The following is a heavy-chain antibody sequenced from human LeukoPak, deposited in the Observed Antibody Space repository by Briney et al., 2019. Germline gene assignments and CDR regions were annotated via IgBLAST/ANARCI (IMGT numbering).Heavy chain of an antibody. V-gene: IGHV1-2*02. D-gene: IGHD5-18*01. CDR1: GYTFTSYD. Sequence: ASVKVSCKASGYTFTSYDINWVRQATGQGLEWMGWINPNSGGTNYAQKFQGRVTMTRDTSISTAYMELSRLRSDDTAVYYCARYEGYSYGYDYWGQGTLVTVSS. CDR3: ARYEGYSYGYDY. J-gene: IGHJ4*02. CDR2: INPNSGGT.